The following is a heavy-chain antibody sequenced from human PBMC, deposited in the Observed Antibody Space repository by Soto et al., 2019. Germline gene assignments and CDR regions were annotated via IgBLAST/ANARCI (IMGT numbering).Heavy chain of an antibody. CDR3: ARERAVGIAVALNWFDP. Sequence: GGSLRLSCAASGFTFSSYWMHWVRQAPGKGLVWVSRMNSDGSSITYADSVKGRFTISRDNAKNSLYLQMNSLRDEDTAVYYCARERAVGIAVALNWFDPWGQGTLVTVSS. CDR2: MNSDGSSI. CDR1: GFTFSSYW. J-gene: IGHJ5*02. D-gene: IGHD6-19*01. V-gene: IGHV3-74*01.